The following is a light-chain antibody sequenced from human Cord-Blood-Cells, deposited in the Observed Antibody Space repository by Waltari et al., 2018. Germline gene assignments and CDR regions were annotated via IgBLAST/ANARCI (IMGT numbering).Light chain of an antibody. V-gene: IGKV2D-29*01. Sequence: IVMTQPPLPLSVNHGQPASTSCKPSQSLLHSDGKTYLYWYLQQPGQPPELLIYEVTDRFSGVPDRFSGSGSGTDFTLKIIRVEAEDVGVDYCMQSIQLPITFGQGTRLEIK. CDR1: QSLLHSDGKTY. J-gene: IGKJ5*01. CDR3: MQSIQLPIT. CDR2: EVT.